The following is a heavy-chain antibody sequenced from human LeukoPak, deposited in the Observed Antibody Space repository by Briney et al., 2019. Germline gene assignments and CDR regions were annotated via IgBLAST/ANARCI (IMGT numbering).Heavy chain of an antibody. CDR1: GYSFTSHW. CDR3: ARLGFDSSGLYYFDY. Sequence: GESLKISCKGSGYSFTSHWIGWVRQMPGKGLEWMGIIYPGDSDTRYSPSFQGQVTISADKSISTAYLQWSSLKASDTAMYYCARLGFDSSGLYYFDYWGQGTLVTVSS. V-gene: IGHV5-51*01. CDR2: IYPGDSDT. J-gene: IGHJ4*02. D-gene: IGHD3-22*01.